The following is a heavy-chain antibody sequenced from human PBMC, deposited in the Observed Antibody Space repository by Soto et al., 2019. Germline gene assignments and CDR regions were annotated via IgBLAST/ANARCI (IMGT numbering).Heavy chain of an antibody. D-gene: IGHD6-19*01. J-gene: IGHJ4*02. CDR1: GFSFSNYG. CDR2: ISYDESNK. CDR3: ANQGDYISGWSNNVDY. Sequence: QVQLVESGGGVVQPGRSLRLSCAASGFSFSNYGMHWVRQAPGKWLEWVAVISYDESNKYYADSVKGRFTISRDNSKNTLYLQINSLRPEVTAVYYCANQGDYISGWSNNVDYWGQGTMVTVSS. V-gene: IGHV3-30*18.